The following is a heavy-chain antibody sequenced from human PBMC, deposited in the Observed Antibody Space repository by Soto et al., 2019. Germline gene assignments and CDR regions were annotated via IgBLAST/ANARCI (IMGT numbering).Heavy chain of an antibody. CDR1: GGSISSGGYY. Sequence: PSETLSLTCTVSGGSISSGGYYWSWIRQHPGKGLEWIGYIYYSGSTYYNPSLKSRVTISVDTSKNRFSLKLSSVTAADTAVYYCARAKAPYYDSSDPYNWFDPWGQGTLVTVSS. CDR3: ARAKAPYYDSSDPYNWFDP. V-gene: IGHV4-31*03. D-gene: IGHD3-22*01. CDR2: IYYSGST. J-gene: IGHJ5*02.